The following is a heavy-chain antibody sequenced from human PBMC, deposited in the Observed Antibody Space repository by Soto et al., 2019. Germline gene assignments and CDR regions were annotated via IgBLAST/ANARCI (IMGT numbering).Heavy chain of an antibody. V-gene: IGHV1-69*18. CDR1: GGTFSVHA. D-gene: IGHD3-3*01. CDR3: ARAGGGWSSGYCNY. Sequence: QVQLVQSGAEVRSPGSSVSVSCKTSGGTFSVHAINWVRQAPGKGLEWMGMIIPLYGRTNYAHNLQGRVTISADESTRTATLEVSSLTSEDAGVYFCARAGGGWSSGYCNYRGQGAEVT. J-gene: IGHJ4*02. CDR2: IIPLYGRT.